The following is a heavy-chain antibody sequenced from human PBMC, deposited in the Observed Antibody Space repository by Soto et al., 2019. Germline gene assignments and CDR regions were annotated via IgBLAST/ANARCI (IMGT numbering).Heavy chain of an antibody. J-gene: IGHJ5*02. V-gene: IGHV3-30*18. D-gene: IGHD3-10*01. CDR3: AKAKVPDP. Sequence: QVQLVESGGGVVQPGRSLRLSCAASGFTFSSYGMHWVRQAPGKGLEWVAVISYDGSNKYYADSVKGRFTISRDNSKNTLYLQMNSLRAEDTAVYYCAKAKVPDPWGQGTLVTVSS. CDR1: GFTFSSYG. CDR2: ISYDGSNK.